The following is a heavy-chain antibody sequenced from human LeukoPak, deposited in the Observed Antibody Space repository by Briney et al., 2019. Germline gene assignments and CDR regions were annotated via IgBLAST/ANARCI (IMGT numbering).Heavy chain of an antibody. CDR3: AKRRPTVGANYYFDY. V-gene: IGHV3-21*01. Sequence: GGSLRLSCAASGFTFSSYSMNWVRQAPGKGLEWVSSISSSSSYIYYADSVKGRFTISRDNAKNSLYLQMNSLRAEDTAVYYCAKRRPTVGANYYFDYWGQGTLVTVSS. D-gene: IGHD1-26*01. CDR1: GFTFSSYS. CDR2: ISSSSSYI. J-gene: IGHJ4*02.